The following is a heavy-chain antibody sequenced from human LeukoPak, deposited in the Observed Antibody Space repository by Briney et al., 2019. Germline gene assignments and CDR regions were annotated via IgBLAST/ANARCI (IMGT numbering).Heavy chain of an antibody. CDR1: GYSFTSYW. CDR2: IEPSDSYT. J-gene: IGHJ3*02. Sequence: PGECLKISCKGSGYSFTSYWISWVRQMPGKGLEWMGRIEPSDSYTNDRPSFQGHVTISADKSISTAYLQCSSLKASDTAMYYCARHSNYYDAFDIWGQGTMVTVSS. D-gene: IGHD3-10*01. V-gene: IGHV5-10-1*01. CDR3: ARHSNYYDAFDI.